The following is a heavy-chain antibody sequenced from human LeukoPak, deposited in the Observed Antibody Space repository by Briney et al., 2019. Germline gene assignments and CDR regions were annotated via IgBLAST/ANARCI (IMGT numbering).Heavy chain of an antibody. CDR2: ISSSSSSI. D-gene: IGHD3-10*01. CDR1: GFTFSSYE. J-gene: IGHJ4*02. CDR3: ARDRDALVREPRYFDY. V-gene: IGHV3-48*03. Sequence: GGSLRLSCAASGFTFSSYEMNWVRQAPGKGLEWVSYISSSSSSIYYADSVKGRFTISRDNAKNALYLQMSSLSAKDTAVYYCARDRDALVREPRYFDYWGQGTLVTVSS.